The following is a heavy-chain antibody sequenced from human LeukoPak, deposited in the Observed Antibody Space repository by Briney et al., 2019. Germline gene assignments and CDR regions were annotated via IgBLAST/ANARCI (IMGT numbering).Heavy chain of an antibody. CDR3: ARRRQNPNWFDP. CDR1: GGSISSYY. J-gene: IGHJ5*02. Sequence: SETLSLTCTVSGGSISSYYWSWIRQPPGKGLEWIGCIYYSGSTYYNPSLKSRVIMSVDTSKDQFSLKLSSVTAADTAVYYCARRRQNPNWFDPWGQGTLVTVSS. CDR2: IYYSGST. V-gene: IGHV4-59*12.